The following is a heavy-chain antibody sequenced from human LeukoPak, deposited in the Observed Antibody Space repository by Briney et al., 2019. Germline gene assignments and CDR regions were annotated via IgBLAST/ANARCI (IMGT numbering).Heavy chain of an antibody. V-gene: IGHV4-4*02. CDR1: GGSISSSNW. D-gene: IGHD2-21*02. Sequence: SGTLSLTCAVSGGSISSSNWWSWVRQPPGQGLEWIGEIYHSGSTNYNPSLKSRVTISVDKSKNQFSLKLSSVTAADTAVYYCARVSFLAYCGGDCYSAFDYWGQGTLVTVSS. CDR3: ARVSFLAYCGGDCYSAFDY. J-gene: IGHJ4*02. CDR2: IYHSGST.